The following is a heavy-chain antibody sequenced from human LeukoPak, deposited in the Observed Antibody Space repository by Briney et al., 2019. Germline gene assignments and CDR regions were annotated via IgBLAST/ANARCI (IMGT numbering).Heavy chain of an antibody. J-gene: IGHJ4*02. V-gene: IGHV3-23*01. CDR2: ISGSGGST. CDR3: AREDSYYYGSGSYPFDY. Sequence: PGGSLRLSCAASGFTFSSYAMSWVRQAPGKGLEWVSVISGSGGSTYYADSVKGRFTISRDNFKNTLYLQMNSLRAEDTAVYYCAREDSYYYGSGSYPFDYWGQGTLVTVSS. CDR1: GFTFSSYA. D-gene: IGHD3-10*01.